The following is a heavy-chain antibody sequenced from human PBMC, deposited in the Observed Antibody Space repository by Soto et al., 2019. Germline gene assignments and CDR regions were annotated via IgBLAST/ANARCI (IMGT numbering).Heavy chain of an antibody. D-gene: IGHD1-1*01. CDR2: ITTSGNTK. CDR3: ARGNWNPDF. V-gene: IGHV3-11*01. CDR1: GFTFSDYY. J-gene: IGHJ4*02. Sequence: SLRLSCAASGFTFSDYYMSWIRQAPGKGLEWVSYITTSGNTKYYTDSVKGRFTISRDNAKNSLYLQMNSLRAEDTAVYYCARGNWNPDFWGQGALVTVSS.